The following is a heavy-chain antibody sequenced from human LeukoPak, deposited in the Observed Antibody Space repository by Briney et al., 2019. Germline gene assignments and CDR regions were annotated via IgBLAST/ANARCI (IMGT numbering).Heavy chain of an antibody. J-gene: IGHJ5*02. CDR1: GFTFSSYP. D-gene: IGHD3-10*01. CDR3: AKTGNYHHHWFDP. CDR2: ISFDGSNK. V-gene: IGHV3-30*18. Sequence: GGSLRLSCAASGFTFSSYPLHWVRQAPAKELEWVAVISFDGSNKYNVDSVKGRLIISRDSSNTTLFLQMCSLRTEDTAVYYGAKTGNYHHHWFDPWGQGTLVTVSS.